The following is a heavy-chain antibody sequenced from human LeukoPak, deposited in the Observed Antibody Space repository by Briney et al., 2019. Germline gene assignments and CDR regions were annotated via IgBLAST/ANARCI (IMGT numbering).Heavy chain of an antibody. D-gene: IGHD3-22*01. V-gene: IGHV3-23*01. Sequence: PGGSLRLSCAASGFTFSSYAMSWVRQAPGKGLEWVSAISGSGGSTYYADSVKGRFTISRDNSKNTLYLQVNSLRAEDTAVYYCAKDLTPLYYYDSSGYYADFDYWGQGTLVTVSS. CDR3: AKDLTPLYYYDSSGYYADFDY. J-gene: IGHJ4*02. CDR2: ISGSGGST. CDR1: GFTFSSYA.